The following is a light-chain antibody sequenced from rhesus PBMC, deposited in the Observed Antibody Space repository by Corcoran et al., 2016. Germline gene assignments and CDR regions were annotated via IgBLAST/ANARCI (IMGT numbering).Light chain of an antibody. CDR2: GPS. CDR3: YQHSSGYS. CDR1: QSVSSY. V-gene: IGKV3-10*01. Sequence: QVILTQSPATLSLSPGERATLSCRASQSVSSYLAWYQQKPGQAPRLLIYGPSSRATGIPDRVRGRGSGTYCTLTISSLEPEDVGVYHCYQHSSGYSFGQGTKVEIK. J-gene: IGKJ2*01.